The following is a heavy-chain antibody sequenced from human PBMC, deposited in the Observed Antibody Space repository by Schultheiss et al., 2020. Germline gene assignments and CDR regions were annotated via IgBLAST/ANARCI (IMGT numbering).Heavy chain of an antibody. J-gene: IGHJ4*02. CDR3: ARVGSLAAAGTIDY. V-gene: IGHV3-21*04. Sequence: GGSLRLSCAASGFTFSYYSMNWVRQAPGKGLEWVSSISSSSSYIYYADSVKGRFTISRDNAKNSLYLQMISLRVEDTAVYYCARVGSLAAAGTIDYWGQGALVTVSS. CDR1: GFTFSYYS. D-gene: IGHD6-13*01. CDR2: ISSSSSYI.